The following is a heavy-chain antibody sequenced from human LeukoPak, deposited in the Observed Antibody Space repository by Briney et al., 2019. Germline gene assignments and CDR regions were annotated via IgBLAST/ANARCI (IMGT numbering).Heavy chain of an antibody. V-gene: IGHV1-2*02. Sequence: ASVKVSCKASGYTFTDYYLHWVRQAPGQGLEWMGWINPYSGGTNHEQKFQGRVTMTRDTSASTAYMELGRLRSDDTAVYYCARFSSGYCSGDSCYGDFWGQGTLVTVSS. CDR1: GYTFTDYY. D-gene: IGHD2-15*01. J-gene: IGHJ4*02. CDR3: ARFSSGYCSGDSCYGDF. CDR2: INPYSGGT.